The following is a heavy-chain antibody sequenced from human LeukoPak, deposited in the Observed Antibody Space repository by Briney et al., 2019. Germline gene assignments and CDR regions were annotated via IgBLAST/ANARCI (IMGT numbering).Heavy chain of an antibody. J-gene: IGHJ4*02. CDR1: GGSVTSYY. CDR3: ARLSDLYNGTYLLDS. V-gene: IGHV4-59*08. D-gene: IGHD1-26*01. Sequence: PSETLSLTCTVSGGSVTSYYWSWIRQPPGKGLEWVGYGDHLGEVVYNPSLQSRVTISIDASNSQFSLRLTSVTATDTAVYHCARLSDLYNGTYLLDSWSQGTLVIASS. CDR2: GDHLGEV.